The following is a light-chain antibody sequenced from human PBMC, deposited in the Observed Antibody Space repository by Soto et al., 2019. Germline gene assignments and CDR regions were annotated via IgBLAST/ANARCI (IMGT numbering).Light chain of an antibody. CDR3: QQYHSLPFT. CDR2: ATS. J-gene: IGKJ3*01. V-gene: IGKV1-16*01. Sequence: DLQMTQSPSSLSASVGDRVTINCRASQATSNYVAWFQQKPGEAPKSLMFATSTLQSGVPSRFRGSGSQTDFTLTITNLQPEDFATYFCQQYHSLPFTFGPGTTVHFK. CDR1: QATSNY.